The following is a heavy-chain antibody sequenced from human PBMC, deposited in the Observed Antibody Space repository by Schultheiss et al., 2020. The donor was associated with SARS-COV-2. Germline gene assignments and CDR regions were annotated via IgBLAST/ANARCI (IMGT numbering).Heavy chain of an antibody. CDR3: ARDRRVVVITFSMDV. D-gene: IGHD3-22*01. CDR1: GFTFSDCE. V-gene: IGHV3-30*04. Sequence: GGSLRLSCAASGFTFSDCEMNWVRQAPGKGLEWVAVISYDGSNKYYADSVKGRFTISRDNSKNTLYLQMNSLRAEDTAVYYCARDRRVVVITFSMDVWGQGTTVTVSS. CDR2: ISYDGSNK. J-gene: IGHJ6*02.